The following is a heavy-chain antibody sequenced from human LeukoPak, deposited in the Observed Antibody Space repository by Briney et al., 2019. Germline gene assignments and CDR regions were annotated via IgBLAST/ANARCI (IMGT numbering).Heavy chain of an antibody. J-gene: IGHJ4*02. CDR1: GFIFKSYY. CDR2: ISSSGTSI. V-gene: IGHV3-48*01. D-gene: IGHD5-12*01. CDR3: ARSTGGYDGLFDY. Sequence: GGSLRLSCAASGFIFKSYYMNWVRQAPGKGLEWVSLISSSGTSIYYTDSVKGRFTISRDNAQNSLYLQMNSLRAEDTAEYYCARSTGGYDGLFDYWGQGTLVTVSS.